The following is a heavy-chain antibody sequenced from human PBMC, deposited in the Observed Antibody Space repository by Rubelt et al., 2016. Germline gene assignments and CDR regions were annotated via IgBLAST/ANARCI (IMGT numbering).Heavy chain of an antibody. D-gene: IGHD1-14*01. Sequence: QVQLVQSGAEVKKPGASVKVSCKAPGYTFNVYYMHWVRQAPGQGLEWMGRINPDSGGTNYAQKFQGRVTMTRDTSISTAYMQLSNLRSDDTAVYYCAVSYNSQWVWGQGTLVTVSS. CDR1: GYTFNVYY. V-gene: IGHV1-2*06. CDR2: INPDSGGT. CDR3: AVSYNSQWV. J-gene: IGHJ4*02.